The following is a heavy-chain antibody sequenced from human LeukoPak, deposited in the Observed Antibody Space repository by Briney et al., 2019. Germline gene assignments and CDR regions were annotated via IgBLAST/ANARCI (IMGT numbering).Heavy chain of an antibody. CDR3: ASQIVGATPY. CDR2: ISYDGSNK. V-gene: IGHV3-30*03. J-gene: IGHJ4*02. D-gene: IGHD1-26*01. CDR1: GFTFNSYV. Sequence: GGSLRLSCAASGFTFNSYVMHWVRQAPGKGLEWVAVISYDGSNKYYADSVKGRFTISRDNSKNTLYLQMNSLRAEDTAVYYCASQIVGATPYWGQGTLVTVSS.